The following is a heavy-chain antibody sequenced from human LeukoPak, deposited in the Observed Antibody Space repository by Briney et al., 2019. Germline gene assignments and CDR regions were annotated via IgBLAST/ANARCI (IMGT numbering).Heavy chain of an antibody. J-gene: IGHJ3*02. CDR3: ARDSSGWYVAFDI. CDR2: ISSSSSYI. CDR1: GGSFSGYY. V-gene: IGHV3-21*01. D-gene: IGHD6-19*01. Sequence: ETLSLTCAVYGGSFSGYYWSWIRQPPGKGLEWVSSISSSSSYIYYADSVKGRFTISRDNAKNSLYLQMNSLRAEDTAVYYCARDSSGWYVAFDIWGQGTMVTVSS.